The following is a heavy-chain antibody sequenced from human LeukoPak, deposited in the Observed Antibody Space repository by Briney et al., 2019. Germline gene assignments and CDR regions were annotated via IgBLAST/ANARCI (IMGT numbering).Heavy chain of an antibody. CDR1: GFTFSSYA. Sequence: GRSLRLSCAASGFTFSSYAMHWVRQAPGKGLEWVSVIYSGGTTYYADSVKGRFTISRDNSKNTLYLQMNTLRAEDTAVYYCARDSDILASDAFDIWGQGTMVTVSS. CDR3: ARDSDILASDAFDI. V-gene: IGHV3-66*01. D-gene: IGHD3-9*01. CDR2: IYSGGTT. J-gene: IGHJ3*02.